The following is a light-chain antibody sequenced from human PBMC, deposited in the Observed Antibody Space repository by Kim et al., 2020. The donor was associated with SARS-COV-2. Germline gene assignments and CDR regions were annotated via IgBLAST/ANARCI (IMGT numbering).Light chain of an antibody. CDR3: CSYARGSAYV. Sequence: GQSITVACTGASSDVGGYDYFSCYQQRPGKAPTVIISDVSNRPSGFSSRFSGAKSGNTASLTISGLQDENEADYYCCSYARGSAYVFGGGTKVTVL. CDR2: DVS. V-gene: IGLV2-14*03. J-gene: IGLJ1*01. CDR1: SSDVGGYDY.